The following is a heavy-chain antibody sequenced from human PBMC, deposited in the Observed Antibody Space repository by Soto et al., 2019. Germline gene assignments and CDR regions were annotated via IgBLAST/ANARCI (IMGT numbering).Heavy chain of an antibody. CDR2: ISWNSGSI. CDR1: GFTFDDYA. Sequence: GGSLRLSCAASGFTFDDYAMHWVRQAPGKGLEWVSGISWNSGSIGYADSVKGRFTISRDNAKNSLYLEMNSLRAEDTALYYCAKDMITFGGVIAAPLPFDYWGQGTLVTVSS. D-gene: IGHD3-16*02. CDR3: AKDMITFGGVIAAPLPFDY. V-gene: IGHV3-9*01. J-gene: IGHJ4*02.